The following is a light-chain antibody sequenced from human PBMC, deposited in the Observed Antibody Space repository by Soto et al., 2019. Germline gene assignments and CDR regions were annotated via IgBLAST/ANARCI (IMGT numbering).Light chain of an antibody. CDR2: GAS. V-gene: IGKV3-20*01. Sequence: EIVLAQSPGTLSLSPGERATLSCRASQSVRSSYLAWYQQRAGQAPRLLIYGASIRATGIPDRFSGSGSGPDFTLTISRLEPEDSAVYYCQQYGSSPCTFGQGTKVEI. CDR3: QQYGSSPCT. J-gene: IGKJ1*01. CDR1: QSVRSSY.